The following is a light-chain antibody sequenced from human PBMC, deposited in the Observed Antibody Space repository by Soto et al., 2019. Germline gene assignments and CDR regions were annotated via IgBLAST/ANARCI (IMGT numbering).Light chain of an antibody. CDR3: QQWGSSQWT. CDR2: AAS. V-gene: IGKV3-20*01. CDR1: QSDSSYY. Sequence: LSISAGTLSLSTSKRATLSCPASQSDSSYYLSWYQQKPGQAPSRLSYAASSRATGIPDRFSGGGSGTNDSLTIIRLEPEDVVLYYCQQWGSSQWTFGQGTKVDIK. J-gene: IGKJ1*01.